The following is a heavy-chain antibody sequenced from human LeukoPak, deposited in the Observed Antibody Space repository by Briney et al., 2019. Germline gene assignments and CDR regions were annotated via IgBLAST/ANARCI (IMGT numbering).Heavy chain of an antibody. CDR3: ARVGSSGLYYYYMDV. CDR2: ISSSSSTI. Sequence: GGSLRLSCAASGFAFSSYDMNWVRQAPGKGLEWVSYISSSSSTIYYADSVKGRFTISRDNAKNSLYLQMNSLRAEDTAVYYCARVGSSGLYYYYMDVWGKGTTVTVSS. D-gene: IGHD6-6*01. J-gene: IGHJ6*03. V-gene: IGHV3-48*04. CDR1: GFAFSSYD.